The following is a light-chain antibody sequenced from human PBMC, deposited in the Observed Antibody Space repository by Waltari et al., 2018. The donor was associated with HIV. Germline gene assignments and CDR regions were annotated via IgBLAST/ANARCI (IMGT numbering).Light chain of an antibody. CDR3: QSYDSSLSGYV. CDR2: GNS. J-gene: IGLJ1*01. Sequence: QSVLTQPPSVSGAPGQRVTISCTGSSSNIGAGYQVHWYQQLPGTAPKLLFYGNSNRPSGVPDRFSGSKSGTSASLAITGLQAEDEADYHCQSYDSSLSGYVFGTGTKVTVL. CDR1: SSNIGAGYQ. V-gene: IGLV1-40*01.